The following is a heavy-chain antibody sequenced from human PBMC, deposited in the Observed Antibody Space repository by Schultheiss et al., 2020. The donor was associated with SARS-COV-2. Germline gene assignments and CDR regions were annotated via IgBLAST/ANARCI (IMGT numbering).Heavy chain of an antibody. Sequence: SETLSLTCSVSGSSITGFFWTWIRQPPGKGLDPIGNIYFTGITKYNPSLKSRVTFSLDTSKKQFSLRLNSVTAADTAVYFCARATRVESLFSVRGGSFDFWSRGALVTVSS. V-gene: IGHV4-59*01. D-gene: IGHD5-24*01. CDR2: IYFTGIT. CDR3: ARATRVESLFSVRGGSFDF. CDR1: GSSITGFF. J-gene: IGHJ4*02.